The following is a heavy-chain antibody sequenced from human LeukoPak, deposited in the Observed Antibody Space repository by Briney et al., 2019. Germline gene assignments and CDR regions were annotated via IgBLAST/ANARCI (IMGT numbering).Heavy chain of an antibody. CDR2: INPNSGGT. CDR1: GYTFTGYY. CDR3: ARGRGYYDSSGYYYGGQDFDY. Sequence: ASVKVSCKASGYTFTGYYMHWVRQAPGQGLEWMGWINPNSGGTNYAQKLQGRVTMTTDTSTSTAYMELRSLRSDDTAVYYCARGRGYYDSSGYYYGGQDFDYWGQGTLVTVSS. D-gene: IGHD3-22*01. J-gene: IGHJ4*02. V-gene: IGHV1-2*02.